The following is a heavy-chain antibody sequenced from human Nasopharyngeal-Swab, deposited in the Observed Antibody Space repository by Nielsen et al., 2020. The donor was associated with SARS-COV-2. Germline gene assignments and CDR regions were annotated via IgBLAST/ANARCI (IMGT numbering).Heavy chain of an antibody. Sequence: LSLTCTVSGGSISSGGYYWSGIRKHPGKGLEWIGYIYYSGSTYYNPSLKSRVTILVDTSKNQFSLKLSSVTAADTAVYYCAREVVPAAIPYYYYGMDVWGQGTTVTVSS. J-gene: IGHJ6*02. CDR3: AREVVPAAIPYYYYGMDV. D-gene: IGHD2-2*01. CDR2: IYYSGST. CDR1: GGSISSGGYY. V-gene: IGHV4-31*03.